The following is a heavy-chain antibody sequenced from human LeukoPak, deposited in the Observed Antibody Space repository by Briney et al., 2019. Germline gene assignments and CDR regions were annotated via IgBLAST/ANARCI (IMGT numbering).Heavy chain of an antibody. CDR3: ASDVIVATISYLYFDY. Sequence: SGGSLRLSCAASGFTFSSYGMSWVRQAPGKGLEWVSDISGSGGSTHYADSVKGRFTISRDNSKNTVYLQMNSLRAEDTAVYYCASDVIVATISYLYFDYWGQGTLVTVSS. J-gene: IGHJ4*02. D-gene: IGHD5-12*01. CDR2: ISGSGGST. V-gene: IGHV3-23*01. CDR1: GFTFSSYG.